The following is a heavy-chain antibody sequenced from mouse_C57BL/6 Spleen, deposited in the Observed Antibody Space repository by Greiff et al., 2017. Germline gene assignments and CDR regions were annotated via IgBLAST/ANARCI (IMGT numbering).Heavy chain of an antibody. Sequence: QVQLKQPGAELVKPGASVKLSCKASGYTFTSYWMHWVKQRPGQGLEWIGMIHPNSGSTNYNEKFKSKATLTVDKSSSTAYMQLSSLTSEDSAVYYCAREGITTVVGDYWYFDVWGTGTTVTVSS. CDR2: IHPNSGST. CDR3: AREGITTVVGDYWYFDV. D-gene: IGHD1-1*01. V-gene: IGHV1-64*01. CDR1: GYTFTSYW. J-gene: IGHJ1*03.